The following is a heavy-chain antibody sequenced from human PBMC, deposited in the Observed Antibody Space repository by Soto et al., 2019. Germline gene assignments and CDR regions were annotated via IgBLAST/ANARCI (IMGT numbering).Heavy chain of an antibody. J-gene: IGHJ4*02. CDR1: GYSFTSYW. CDR3: ARERSFLTEKTTSFFDD. CDR2: IYPGDSDT. V-gene: IGHV5-51*01. D-gene: IGHD3-3*01. Sequence: GESLKISCKGSGYSFTSYWIGWVRQMPGKGLEWMGIIYPGDSDTRYSPSFQGQVTISADKSISTAYLQWSSLKASDTAMYYCARERSFLTEKTTSFFDDWGQGTPVTVAS.